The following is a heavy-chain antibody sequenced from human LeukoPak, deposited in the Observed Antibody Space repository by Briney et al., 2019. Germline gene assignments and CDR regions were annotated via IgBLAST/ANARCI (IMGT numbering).Heavy chain of an antibody. CDR1: GYTFTGYY. V-gene: IGHV1-2*02. Sequence: ASVKVSCKASGYTFTGYYMHWVRQAPGQGLEWMGWINPNSGGTNYAQKFQGRVTMTRDTSISTAYMELSRLRSDDTAVYYCARGYCSGGSCYFDYWGQGTLVTVSS. J-gene: IGHJ4*02. CDR2: INPNSGGT. D-gene: IGHD2-15*01. CDR3: ARGYCSGGSCYFDY.